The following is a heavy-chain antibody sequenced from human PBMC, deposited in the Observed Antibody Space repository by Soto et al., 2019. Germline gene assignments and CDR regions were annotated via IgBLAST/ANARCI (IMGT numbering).Heavy chain of an antibody. D-gene: IGHD2-15*01. Sequence: PSETLSLTCAVYGGSFSGYYWSWIRQPPGKGLEWIGEINHSGSTNYNPSLKSRVTTSVDTSKNQFSLKLSSVTAADTAVYYCAVVVRARLYYIHVPGTAPIVSVSS. J-gene: IGHJ6*03. CDR2: INHSGST. CDR3: AVVVRARLYYIHV. V-gene: IGHV4-34*01. CDR1: GGSFSGYY.